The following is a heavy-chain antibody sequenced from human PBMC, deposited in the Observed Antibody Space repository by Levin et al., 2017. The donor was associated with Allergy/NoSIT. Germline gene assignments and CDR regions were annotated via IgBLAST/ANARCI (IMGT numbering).Heavy chain of an antibody. CDR2: ISSSGSTI. V-gene: IGHV3-48*03. CDR1: GFTFSSYE. J-gene: IGHJ4*02. D-gene: IGHD5-12*01. CDR3: ARDGYSGYDFTFDY. Sequence: GESLKISCAASGFTFSSYEMNWVRQAPGKGLEWVSYISSSGSTIYYADSVKGRFTISRDNAKNSLYLQMNSLRAEDTAVYYCARDGYSGYDFTFDYWGQGTLVTVSS.